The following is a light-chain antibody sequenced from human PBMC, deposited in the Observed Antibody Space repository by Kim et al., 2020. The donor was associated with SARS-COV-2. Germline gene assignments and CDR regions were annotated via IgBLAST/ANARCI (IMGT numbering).Light chain of an antibody. V-gene: IGKV3-15*01. J-gene: IGKJ4*01. Sequence: EIVMTQSPATLSVSPGERATLSCRASQSVSSNLAWYKQKPGQAPRLIIYGASTRAPGIPARFSGSGSGTDFTLTIYSLQSEDFAVYYCHQYNDWPPLTFGGGTKVDIK. CDR2: GAS. CDR3: HQYNDWPPLT. CDR1: QSVSSN.